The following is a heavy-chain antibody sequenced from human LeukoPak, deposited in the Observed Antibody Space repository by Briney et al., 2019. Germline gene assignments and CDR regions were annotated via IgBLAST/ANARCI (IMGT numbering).Heavy chain of an antibody. CDR1: GFNFDEHT. CDR2: VTWEGFA. D-gene: IGHD2-2*01. Sequence: PGGSLRLSCVATGFNFDEHTIPWVRQRPGKGLEWVSLVTWEGFAFYGDSVKGRFTVSRDRNENSVFLQMNSLKPEDSAVYFCVRDALPHCASSSCYQFDYWGQGTLVTVSS. J-gene: IGHJ4*02. V-gene: IGHV3-43*01. CDR3: VRDALPHCASSSCYQFDY.